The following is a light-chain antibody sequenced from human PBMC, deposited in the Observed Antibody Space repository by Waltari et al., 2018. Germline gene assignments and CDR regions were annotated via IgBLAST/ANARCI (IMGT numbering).Light chain of an antibody. J-gene: IGKJ2*01. V-gene: IGKV3-20*01. CDR3: QQYGDSPPYT. CDR1: QRVNSRY. CDR2: GTS. Sequence: EIVLTQSPGILSLSPGERPPLLCRASQRVNSRYLAWYQQKPGQAPRLLIYGTSSRPTGIPDRFSGSGSETDFTLTISRLEPEDFAVYYCQQYGDSPPYTFGQGTKLEIK.